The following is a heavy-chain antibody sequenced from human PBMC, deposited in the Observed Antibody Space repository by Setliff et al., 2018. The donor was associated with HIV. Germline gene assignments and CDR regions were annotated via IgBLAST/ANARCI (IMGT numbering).Heavy chain of an antibody. Sequence: PSETLSLTCSVSGGSISSGSYYWTWIRQPAGKGPEWIGHIYTNGYTNYNPSLKSRVTISVDTSKNQFSLRLTSVTAADTAVYYCARAPPGIQNDAFDVLGQGTMVTVSS. J-gene: IGHJ3*01. V-gene: IGHV4-61*09. CDR2: IYTNGYT. CDR3: ARAPPGIQNDAFDV. CDR1: GGSISSGSYY.